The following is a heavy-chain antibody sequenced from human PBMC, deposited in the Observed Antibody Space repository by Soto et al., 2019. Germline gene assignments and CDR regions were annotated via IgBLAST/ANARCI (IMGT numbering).Heavy chain of an antibody. D-gene: IGHD3-16*01. J-gene: IGHJ5*02. Sequence: PSETLSLTCTVSGGSLSSSSYYWGWIRQPPGKGLEWIGSIYYSGSTYYNPSLKSRVTISVDTSKNQFSLKLSSVTAADTAVYYCARASSCAYDSCAFDPWGQGTLVTVPQ. V-gene: IGHV4-39*01. CDR3: ARASSCAYDSCAFDP. CDR1: GGSLSSSSYY. CDR2: IYYSGST.